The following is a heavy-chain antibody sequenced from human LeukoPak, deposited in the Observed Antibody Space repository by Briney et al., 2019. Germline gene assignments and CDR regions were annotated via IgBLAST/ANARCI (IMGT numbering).Heavy chain of an antibody. V-gene: IGHV3-53*01. CDR3: ATSIAVPGTYFDY. CDR1: GFTVSSNY. Sequence: GGSLRLSCAASGFTVSSNYMSWVRQAPGKGLEWVSVIYSGGSTYYADSVKGRFTISRDNSKNTLYLQTNSLRAEDTAVYYCATSIAVPGTYFDYWGQGTLVTVSS. D-gene: IGHD6-19*01. J-gene: IGHJ4*02. CDR2: IYSGGST.